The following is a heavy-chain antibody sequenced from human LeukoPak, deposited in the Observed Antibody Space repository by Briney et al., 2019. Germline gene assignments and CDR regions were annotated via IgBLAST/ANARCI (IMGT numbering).Heavy chain of an antibody. J-gene: IGHJ4*02. V-gene: IGHV2-5*01. CDR3: AHRRDGYFDY. Sequence: SGPTLVNPTQTLTLTCTFSGFSLSTSLEAVGWIRQPPGKALDWLALIYWNDEKHYNPSLKSRLTITKDTSKNQVVLTMTNMDPMDTATYSCAHRRDGYFDYWGQGTLVTVSS. CDR1: GFSLSTSLEA. D-gene: IGHD5-24*01. CDR2: IYWNDEK.